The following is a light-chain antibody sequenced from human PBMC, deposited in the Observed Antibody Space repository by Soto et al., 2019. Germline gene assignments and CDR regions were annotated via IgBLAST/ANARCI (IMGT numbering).Light chain of an antibody. V-gene: IGLV7-46*01. Sequence: QAVVTQEPSLTVSPGGTVTLTCGSSTGAVTSSHYPYWFQQKPGQAPRALIYDTSNKHSWTPARFSGSLLGGKPALILSGAQPEDEADYYCSLSYSHVRLFGGGTKVTVL. CDR1: TGAVTSSHY. CDR2: DTS. J-gene: IGLJ3*02. CDR3: SLSYSHVRL.